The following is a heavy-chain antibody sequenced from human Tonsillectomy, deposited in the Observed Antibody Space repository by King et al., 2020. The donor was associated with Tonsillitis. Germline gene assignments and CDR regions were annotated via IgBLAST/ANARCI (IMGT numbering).Heavy chain of an antibody. J-gene: IGHJ4*02. V-gene: IGHV3-15*01. CDR2: SKSKNHGETT. CDR1: GFNFRDTW. D-gene: IGHD3-10*01. Sequence: VQLVESGGGLVKPGGSLRLSCEASGFNFRDTWMTWVRQASGKGLEWVGRSKSKNHGETTDYAETVKVRFTISRDDSKVTLYLQMDGLQTEDTAVYYCTTVQEGYDFGPGDFWGQGTLVTVSS. CDR3: TTVQEGYDFGPGDF.